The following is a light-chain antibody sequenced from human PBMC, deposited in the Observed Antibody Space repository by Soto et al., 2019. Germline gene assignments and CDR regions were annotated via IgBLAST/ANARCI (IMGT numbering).Light chain of an antibody. CDR1: HDISNY. J-gene: IGKJ4*01. V-gene: IGKV1-33*01. CDR3: QKDDNLNLA. Sequence: DIQMTQSPSSLSASVGDRVTITCQASHDISNYLKWYQQTPGKAPKLLIYDASNLETGVPSRFSGSGSGIHFNFTMNSLQAEDIETYYCQKDDNLNLAFGGGTNVEI. CDR2: DAS.